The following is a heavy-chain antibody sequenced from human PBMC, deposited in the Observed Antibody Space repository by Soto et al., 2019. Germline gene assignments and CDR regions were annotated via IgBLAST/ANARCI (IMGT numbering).Heavy chain of an antibody. Sequence: TQKGLEWMGWMNPNSGNTGYAQKFQGRVTMTRNTSISTAYMELSSLRSEDTAVYYCATICFQADDGIRDVHSVSAFLLNRSSDL. D-gene: IGHD3-9*01. V-gene: IGHV1-8*01. CDR3: ATICFQADDGIRDVHSVSAFLLNRSSDL. J-gene: IGHJ2*01. CDR2: MNPNSGNT.